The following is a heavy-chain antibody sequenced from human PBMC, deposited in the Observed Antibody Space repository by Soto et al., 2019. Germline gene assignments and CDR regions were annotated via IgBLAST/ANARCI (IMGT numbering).Heavy chain of an antibody. J-gene: IGHJ4*02. D-gene: IGHD3-10*01. V-gene: IGHV3-23*01. CDR3: AKDLIRGDGYEDPDF. CDR1: GFIFSNYA. CDR2: IYAAGGSK. Sequence: EVHLLESGGGLVQPGGSLRLSCGASGFIFSNYAMFWFRQAPGKGLEWVSTIYAAGGSKYYAGSVKGRFTISRDNSRHTLSLQMDSLRVEDSAMSFCAKDLIRGDGYEDPDFWGQGTLVTVSS.